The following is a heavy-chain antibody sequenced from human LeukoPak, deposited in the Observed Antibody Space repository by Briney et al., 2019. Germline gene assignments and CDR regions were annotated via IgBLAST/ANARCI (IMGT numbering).Heavy chain of an antibody. CDR1: GYTFTSYD. J-gene: IGHJ5*02. Sequence: ASVKVSCKASGYTFTSYDINWVRQATGQGLEWMGWMNPNSGNTGYAQKFQGRVTITTDESTSTAYMELSSLRSEDTAVYYCTRGWCTTSCYSWERVIAGFDPWGQGTLVTVSS. D-gene: IGHD2-2*02. V-gene: IGHV1-8*01. CDR3: TRGWCTTSCYSWERVIAGFDP. CDR2: MNPNSGNT.